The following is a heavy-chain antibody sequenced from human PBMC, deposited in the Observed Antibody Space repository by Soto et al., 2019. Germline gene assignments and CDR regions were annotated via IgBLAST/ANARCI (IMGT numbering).Heavy chain of an antibody. D-gene: IGHD2-15*01. CDR2: IIPIFGTA. V-gene: IGHV1-69*13. CDR3: ASGSWHTHDAFDI. Sequence: SVKVSCKASGCTFSSYAISWVRQAPGQGLEWMGGIIPIFGTANYAQKFQGRVTITADESTSTAYMELSSLRSEDTAVYYCASGSWHTHDAFDIWGQATMVIVS. J-gene: IGHJ3*02. CDR1: GCTFSSYA.